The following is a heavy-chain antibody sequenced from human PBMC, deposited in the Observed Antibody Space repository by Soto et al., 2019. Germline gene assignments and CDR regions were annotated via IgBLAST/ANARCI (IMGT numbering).Heavy chain of an antibody. CDR2: IIPIFGTA. CDR3: ASPYDSSGYFAY. CDR1: GGTFSSYA. J-gene: IGHJ4*02. D-gene: IGHD3-22*01. Sequence: ASVKVSCKASGGTFSSYAISWVRQAPGQGLEWMGGIIPIFGTANYAQKFQGRVTITADESTSTAYMELSSLRSEDTAVYYCASPYDSSGYFAYWGQGTLVTVSS. V-gene: IGHV1-69*13.